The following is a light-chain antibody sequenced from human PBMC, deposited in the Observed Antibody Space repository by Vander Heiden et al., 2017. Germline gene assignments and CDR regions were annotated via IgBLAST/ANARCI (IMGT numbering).Light chain of an antibody. CDR3: QQYNSYSRT. CDR1: QSISSW. V-gene: IGKV1-5*03. J-gene: IGKJ1*01. Sequence: DIQMTQSPSTLSASVGDRVTITCRASQSISSWLAWYQQKPGKAPKLLIYKASSLESGVPSRFRGSGSGTEFTHTISSLQPDDFATYYCQQYNSYSRTFGQGTKVEIK. CDR2: KAS.